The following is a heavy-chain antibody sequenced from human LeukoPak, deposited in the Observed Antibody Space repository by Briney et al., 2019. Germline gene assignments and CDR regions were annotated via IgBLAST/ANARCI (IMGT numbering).Heavy chain of an antibody. J-gene: IGHJ4*02. V-gene: IGHV4-59*01. D-gene: IGHD3-22*01. Sequence: PSETLSLTCTVSGGSISSYYWSWIRQPPGKGLEWIGYIYYSGSTNYNPSLKSRVTILIDTSKNQFSLKLSSVTAADTAVYYCASAVMDSGGYCHDYWGQGTLVTVSS. CDR2: IYYSGST. CDR1: GGSISSYY. CDR3: ASAVMDSGGYCHDY.